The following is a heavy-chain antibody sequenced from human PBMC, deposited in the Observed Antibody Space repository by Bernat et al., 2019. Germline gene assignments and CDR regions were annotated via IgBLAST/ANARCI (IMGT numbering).Heavy chain of an antibody. CDR1: GFTFSSYS. V-gene: IGHV3-21*01. CDR3: ARDLPLNFDY. Sequence: EVQLVESGGGLVKPGGSLRLSCAASGFTFSSYSMNWVRQAPGKGLEWVSSISSSSSYIYYADSVKGRFTISRDNAKNSLYLQMNSLRAEDMAVYYCARDLPLNFDYWGQGTLVTVSS. CDR2: ISSSSSYI. J-gene: IGHJ4*02.